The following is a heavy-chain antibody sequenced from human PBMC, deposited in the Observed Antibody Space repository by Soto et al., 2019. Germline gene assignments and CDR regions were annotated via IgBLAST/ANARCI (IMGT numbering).Heavy chain of an antibody. CDR2: IIPIFGTA. V-gene: IGHV1-69*01. CDR3: ARAKDIVVVVAAAAGYGMYV. J-gene: IGHJ6*02. CDR1: GGTFSSYA. Sequence: QVQLVQSGAEVKKPGSSVKVSCKASGGTFSSYAISWVRQAPGQGLEWMGGIIPIFGTANYAQKFQGRVTITADESTSTAYMELSSLRSEDTAVYYCARAKDIVVVVAAAAGYGMYVWGQGTTVTVSS. D-gene: IGHD2-15*01.